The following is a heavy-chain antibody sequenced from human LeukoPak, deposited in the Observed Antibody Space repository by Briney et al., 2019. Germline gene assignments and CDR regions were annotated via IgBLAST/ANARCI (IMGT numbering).Heavy chain of an antibody. CDR3: ASSYGSGSYSSYYYYYMDV. J-gene: IGHJ6*03. CDR1: GFTFDDYG. D-gene: IGHD3-10*01. CDR2: INWNGGST. Sequence: GGSLRLSCAASGFTFDDYGMSWVRQAPGKGLEWVSGINWNGGSTGYADSVKGRFTISRDNAKNSLYLQMNSLRAEDTAVYYCASSYGSGSYSSYYYYYMDVWGKGTTVTISS. V-gene: IGHV3-20*04.